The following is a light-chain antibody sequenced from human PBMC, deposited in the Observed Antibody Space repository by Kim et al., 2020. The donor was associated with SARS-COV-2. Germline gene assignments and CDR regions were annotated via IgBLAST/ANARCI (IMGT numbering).Light chain of an antibody. V-gene: IGLV2-11*01. CDR1: NSDIGSFNS. CDR2: HIN. J-gene: IGLJ2*01. Sequence: QSALTQPRSVSASPGQSVTMSCNGTNSDIGSFNSVSWYQHHPGTAPKLIIYHINERPSGVPDRFSGSKSGNTASLTISGLQAEDESDYYCCSYAGRYNVLFVGGTQLTVL. CDR3: CSYAGRYNVL.